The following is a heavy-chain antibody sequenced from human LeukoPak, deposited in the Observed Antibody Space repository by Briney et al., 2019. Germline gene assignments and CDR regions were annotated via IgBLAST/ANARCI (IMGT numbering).Heavy chain of an antibody. CDR3: ARYARADWYFDL. CDR1: GGSVSGYY. J-gene: IGHJ2*01. CDR2: IYYNGNT. V-gene: IGHV4-59*08. D-gene: IGHD6-19*01. Sequence: SETLSLTCTVSGGSVSGYYWSWIRLPPGKGLEWIGYIYYNGNTNYNPSLKSRVTISVDTSKNHLCLKLSSVTAADTAVYYCARYARADWYFDLWGRGTLVTVSS.